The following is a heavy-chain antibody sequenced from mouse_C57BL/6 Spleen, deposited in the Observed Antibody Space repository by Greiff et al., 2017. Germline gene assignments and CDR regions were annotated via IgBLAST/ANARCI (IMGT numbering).Heavy chain of an antibody. J-gene: IGHJ1*03. D-gene: IGHD1-1*01. CDR3: ARQGRRGSYWYIYV. CDR2: INPSNGGT. V-gene: IGHV1-53*01. CDR1: GYTFTSYW. Sequence: QVQLQQPGTELVQPGASVKLSCTASGYTFTSYWMNWVKQRPGQGLEWIGNINPSNGGTNYTEKLQNKATLTVDKSSSAAYRQLSSLTSEDSAVYYCARQGRRGSYWYIYVWGTGTSVTVSS.